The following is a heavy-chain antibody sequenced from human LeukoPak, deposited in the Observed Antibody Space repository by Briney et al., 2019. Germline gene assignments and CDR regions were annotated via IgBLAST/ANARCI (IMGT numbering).Heavy chain of an antibody. Sequence: PGGSLRLSCAASGFTFSSYSMNWVRQAPGKGLEWVSYISSSSSTIYYADSVKGRFTISRDSAKNSLYLQMNSLRTEDTALYYCARASYYYDTSGLGAFDIWGQGTLVTVSS. V-gene: IGHV3-48*04. CDR1: GFTFSSYS. D-gene: IGHD3-22*01. CDR2: ISSSSSTI. J-gene: IGHJ3*02. CDR3: ARASYYYDTSGLGAFDI.